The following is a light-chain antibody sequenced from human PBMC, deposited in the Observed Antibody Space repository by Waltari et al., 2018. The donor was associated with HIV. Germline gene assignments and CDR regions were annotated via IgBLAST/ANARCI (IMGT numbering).Light chain of an antibody. Sequence: QSALPQPASVSGSPGQSITISCTGTSSDDGSYNLFSWYQQHPGKAPKLMICEGSNRRCGVCSLFSGAKTGNTASLTIFGGQAEDEADYYCCSYAGSSTLEVFGGGTKLTGL. CDR3: CSYAGSSTLEV. CDR2: EGS. J-gene: IGLJ2*01. CDR1: SSDDGSYNL. V-gene: IGLV2-23*01.